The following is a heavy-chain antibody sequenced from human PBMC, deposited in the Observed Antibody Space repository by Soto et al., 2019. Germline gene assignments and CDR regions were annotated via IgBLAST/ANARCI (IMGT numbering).Heavy chain of an antibody. Sequence: SETLSLTCTVSGGSISSYYWSWIRQPPGKGLEWIGYIYYSGSTNYNPSLKSRVTISVDTSKNQFSLKLSSVTAADTAVYYCAREILGYCSGGSCRQFDYWGQGTLVTVSS. V-gene: IGHV4-59*01. CDR1: GGSISSYY. CDR3: AREILGYCSGGSCRQFDY. D-gene: IGHD2-15*01. J-gene: IGHJ4*02. CDR2: IYYSGST.